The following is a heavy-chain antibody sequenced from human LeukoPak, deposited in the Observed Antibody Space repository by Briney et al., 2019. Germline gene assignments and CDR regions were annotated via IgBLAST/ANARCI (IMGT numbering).Heavy chain of an antibody. D-gene: IGHD1-26*01. Sequence: ASVKVSCKASGYTFTISGISWVRQSPGQGLEWMGWINAYNGDTNYEQKLQGRVTMTTDTSTSTAYMELRSLRSDDTAVYYCARDFPPVGATTVFTYYYGMDVWGQGTTVTVSS. J-gene: IGHJ6*02. CDR2: INAYNGDT. CDR3: ARDFPPVGATTVFTYYYGMDV. V-gene: IGHV1-18*01. CDR1: GYTFTISG.